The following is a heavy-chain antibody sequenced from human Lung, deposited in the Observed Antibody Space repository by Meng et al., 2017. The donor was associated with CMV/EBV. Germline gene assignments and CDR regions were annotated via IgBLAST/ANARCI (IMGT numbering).Heavy chain of an antibody. V-gene: IGHV3-30*18. Sequence: FTFRTYSMYWVRRAPGNAREGFALMSCDGGNKYYADSVKGRFTISRDNSKNTLYLQMNSLRAEDTAVYYCAKDEDDSSGYGLWYFDLWGRGTLVTVSS. CDR2: MSCDGGNK. CDR1: FTFRTYS. J-gene: IGHJ2*01. D-gene: IGHD3-22*01. CDR3: AKDEDDSSGYGLWYFDL.